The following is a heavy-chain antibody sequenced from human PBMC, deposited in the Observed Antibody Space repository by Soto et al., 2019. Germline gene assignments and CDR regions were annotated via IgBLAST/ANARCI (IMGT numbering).Heavy chain of an antibody. CDR1: GGTFSSYA. D-gene: IGHD2-15*01. V-gene: IGHV1-69*01. Sequence: QVQLVQSGAEVKKPGSSVKVSCKASGGTFSSYAISWVRQAPGQGLEWKGGIIPIFGTANYAQKFQGRVTITADESTSTAYMELSSLRSGDTAVYYCARWVRYCSGGSCYYAFDIWGQGTMVTVSS. CDR3: ARWVRYCSGGSCYYAFDI. J-gene: IGHJ3*02. CDR2: IIPIFGTA.